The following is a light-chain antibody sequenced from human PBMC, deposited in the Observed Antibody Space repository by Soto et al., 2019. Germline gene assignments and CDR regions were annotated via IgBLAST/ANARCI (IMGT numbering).Light chain of an antibody. Sequence: EIVMTQSPATLSVSPGERATLSCRASQSVSSNLAWYQHKPGQAPRLLVYGASTRASGIPDRFSSSGSGTEFTLSISSLQSEDFAVYYCQQYYNWPRTFGQGTKVDIK. CDR3: QQYYNWPRT. J-gene: IGKJ1*01. CDR1: QSVSSN. V-gene: IGKV3-15*01. CDR2: GAS.